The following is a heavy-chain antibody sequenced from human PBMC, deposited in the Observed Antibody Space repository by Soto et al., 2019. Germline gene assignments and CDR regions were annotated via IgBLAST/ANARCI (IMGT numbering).Heavy chain of an antibody. D-gene: IGHD3-3*01. CDR3: ARTRGFWSGNDAFDI. CDR2: MYYSGST. CDR1: SGSVSSGSYC. J-gene: IGHJ3*02. Sequence: SETLSLTCTVSSGSVSSGSYCWSWIRQPPGKGLEWIGYMYYSGSTNYNPSLKSRVTISLDTSKNQFSLKLSSVTAADTAVYFCARTRGFWSGNDAFDIWGQGTMVTVSS. V-gene: IGHV4-61*01.